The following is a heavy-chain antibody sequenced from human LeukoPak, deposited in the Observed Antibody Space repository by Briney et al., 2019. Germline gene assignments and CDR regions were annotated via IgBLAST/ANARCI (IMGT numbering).Heavy chain of an antibody. V-gene: IGHV4-59*12. CDR1: GGSISSYY. CDR2: IYSSGST. CDR3: ARDRYYYDS. Sequence: SETLSLTCTVSGGSISSYYWSWIRQPPGKGLEWIGYIYSSGSTNYNPSLKGRVTISVDTSKNQFSLKLSSVTAADTAVYYCARDRYYYDSWGQGTLVTVSS. D-gene: IGHD3-22*01. J-gene: IGHJ4*02.